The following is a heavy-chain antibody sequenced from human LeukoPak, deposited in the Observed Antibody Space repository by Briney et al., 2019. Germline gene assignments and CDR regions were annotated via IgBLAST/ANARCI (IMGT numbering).Heavy chain of an antibody. Sequence: ASVKVSCKASGYTFTDYYLHWVRQAPGQGLECVGWINPTSGRTNYAQKFHDRVTLARDTSNNTSYMELTRLTSDDTAVYFCASEFRTTTWSYDAFDLWGQGTMVTVSS. CDR3: ASEFRTTTWSYDAFDL. J-gene: IGHJ3*01. D-gene: IGHD1/OR15-1a*01. CDR2: INPTSGRT. V-gene: IGHV1-2*02. CDR1: GYTFTDYY.